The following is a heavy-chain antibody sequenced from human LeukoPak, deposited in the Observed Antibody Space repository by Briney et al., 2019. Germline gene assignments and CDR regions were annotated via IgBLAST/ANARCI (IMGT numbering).Heavy chain of an antibody. J-gene: IGHJ4*02. CDR3: ARDRDYGGFDY. CDR2: IYSIGTT. CDR1: GFAASSNF. V-gene: IGHV3-53*01. D-gene: IGHD4/OR15-4a*01. Sequence: PGGSLRLSCAASGFAASSNFMSWVRQAPGKELEWVSVIYSIGTTYYADSVKGRFTISRDNTRNTLYLQMNSLRAEDTAVYYCARDRDYGGFDYWGQGTLVTVSS.